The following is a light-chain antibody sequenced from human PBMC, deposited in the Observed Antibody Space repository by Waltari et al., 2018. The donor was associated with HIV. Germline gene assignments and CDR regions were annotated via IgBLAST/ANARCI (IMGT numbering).Light chain of an antibody. CDR1: RGVSYASKRKMF. CDR3: QQYFSLPWT. Sequence: DIVMTQSPDSLLASLGERATIDCKSSRGVSYASKRKMFLAWYQQKRGQPPNVLFHWASSRESGVPDRFSASGSGTNFTLTIRSLHAEDVATYFCQQYFSLPWTFGQGTKVEIK. CDR2: WAS. J-gene: IGKJ1*01. V-gene: IGKV4-1*01.